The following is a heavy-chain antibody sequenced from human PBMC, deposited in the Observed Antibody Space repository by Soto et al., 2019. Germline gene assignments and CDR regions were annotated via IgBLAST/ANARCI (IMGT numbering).Heavy chain of an antibody. CDR1: GYTFTSYA. J-gene: IGHJ4*02. CDR2: INAGNGNT. V-gene: IGHV1-3*01. CDR3: ARSIVVVTALDY. D-gene: IGHD2-21*02. Sequence: ASVKVARKASGYTFTSYAVHWVRQAPGQRLEWMGWINAGNGNTKYSQKFQGRVTITRDTSASTAYMELSSLRSEDTAVYYCARSIVVVTALDYWGQGTLVTVSS.